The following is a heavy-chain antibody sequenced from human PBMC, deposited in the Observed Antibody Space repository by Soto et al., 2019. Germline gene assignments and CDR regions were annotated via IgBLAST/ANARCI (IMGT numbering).Heavy chain of an antibody. V-gene: IGHV3-21*01. CDR3: ARSPVEASPDY. CDR2: INWSSTSI. CDR1: GFTFSSYS. J-gene: IGHJ4*02. Sequence: EVQMVESGGGLVKPGGSLSLSCAASGFTFSSYSMHWVRQARGKGLEWFSSINWSSTSITHADSVRGRCTMSRDNAKGSLSLQTTGPRAEDTAVYYGARSPVEASPDYWGAGTLVTVSS. D-gene: IGHD6-6*01.